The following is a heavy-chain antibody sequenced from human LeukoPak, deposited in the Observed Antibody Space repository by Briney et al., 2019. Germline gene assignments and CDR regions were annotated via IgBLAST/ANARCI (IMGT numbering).Heavy chain of an antibody. V-gene: IGHV3-23*01. Sequence: GGSLRLSCAASGFTLSSYAMSWVRQAPGNGLGWVSAISGSGGSTYYADSVKGRFTISRDNSKNTLYLQMNSLRAEDTAVHYCAKDPHCSSTSCYEYYYYGMDVWGQGTTVTVSS. CDR1: GFTLSSYA. D-gene: IGHD2-2*01. CDR2: ISGSGGST. CDR3: AKDPHCSSTSCYEYYYYGMDV. J-gene: IGHJ6*02.